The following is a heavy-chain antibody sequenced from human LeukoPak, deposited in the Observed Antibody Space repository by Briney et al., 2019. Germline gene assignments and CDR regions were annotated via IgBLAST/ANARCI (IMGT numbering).Heavy chain of an antibody. CDR2: IVVGSGNT. CDR1: GFTFTSSA. D-gene: IGHD3-16*01. J-gene: IGHJ6*03. Sequence: GASVKVSCKTSGFTFTSSAVQWVRQARGQRLEWIGWIVVGSGNTNYAQKFQERVTITRDMSTSTAYMELSSLRSEDTAVYYCAASYVSGYYYYMDVWGKGTTITVSS. V-gene: IGHV1-58*01. CDR3: AASYVSGYYYYMDV.